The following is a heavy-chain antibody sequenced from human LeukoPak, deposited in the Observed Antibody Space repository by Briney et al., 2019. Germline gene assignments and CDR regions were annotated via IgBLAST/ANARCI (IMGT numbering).Heavy chain of an antibody. CDR2: ISYDGSNK. V-gene: IGHV3-30*04. Sequence: GGSLRLSCAASGFTFSSYAMHWVRQAPGKGLEWVAVISYDGSNKYYADSVKGRFTISRDNSKNTLYLQMNSLRAEDTAVYYCARGTGDHSPVPLLRWGQGTLVTVSS. D-gene: IGHD7-27*01. J-gene: IGHJ4*02. CDR3: ARGTGDHSPVPLLR. CDR1: GFTFSSYA.